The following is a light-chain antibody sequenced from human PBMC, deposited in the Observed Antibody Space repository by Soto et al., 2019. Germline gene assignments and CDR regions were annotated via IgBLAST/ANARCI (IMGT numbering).Light chain of an antibody. J-gene: IGKJ2*01. CDR3: QQYYTYPYT. V-gene: IGKV1-16*01. CDR1: QGINYY. Sequence: DLQMTQSPSSLYASVGDRVTITCRASQGINYYLAWYQQKPGKDNKSLIYAATNVESAVPSRFSGSGSCTHFTLTINDLEPEDFATYFFQQYYTYPYTFGQGTKLEI. CDR2: AAT.